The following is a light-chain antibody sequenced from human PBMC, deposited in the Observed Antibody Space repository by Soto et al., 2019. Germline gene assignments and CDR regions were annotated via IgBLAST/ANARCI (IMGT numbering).Light chain of an antibody. V-gene: IGKV1-5*01. CDR1: QTIGRW. CDR3: QQYNSLWT. CDR2: DAF. Sequence: DIQMTQSPSTVSASAGDRVTITCRASQTIGRWLAWYQQKPGKAPKLLIYDAFSLQSGVPSRFSGSGSGTEFTLTISSLQPDDFATYYCQQYNSLWTFGQGTKVEIK. J-gene: IGKJ1*01.